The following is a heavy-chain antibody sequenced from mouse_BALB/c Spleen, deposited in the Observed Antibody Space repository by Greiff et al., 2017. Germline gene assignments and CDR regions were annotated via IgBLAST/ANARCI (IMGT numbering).Heavy chain of an antibody. D-gene: IGHD2-1*01. CDR2: ISYSGST. CDR3: ARSEGNLWFAY. Sequence: EVQLQESGPGLVKPSQSLSLTCTVTGYSITSDYAWNWIRQFPGNKLEWMGYISYSGSTSYNPSLKSRISITRDTSKNQFFLQLNSVTTEDTATYYCARSEGNLWFAYWGQGTLVTVSA. J-gene: IGHJ3*01. V-gene: IGHV3-2*02. CDR1: GYSITSDYA.